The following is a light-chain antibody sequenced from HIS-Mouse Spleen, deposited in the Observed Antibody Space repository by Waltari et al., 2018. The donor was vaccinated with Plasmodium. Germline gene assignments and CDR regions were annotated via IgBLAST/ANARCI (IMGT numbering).Light chain of an antibody. CDR1: QSISSY. CDR3: QQYNNWSFT. V-gene: IGKV1-39*01. CDR2: AAS. Sequence: DIQMTQSPSSLSASVGDRVTITCRASQSISSYLNWYQQKPGKAPKLLIYAASSLQSGVPSRFSCSGSGTDFTLTISSLQSEDFAVYYCQQYNNWSFTFGPGTKVDIK. J-gene: IGKJ3*01.